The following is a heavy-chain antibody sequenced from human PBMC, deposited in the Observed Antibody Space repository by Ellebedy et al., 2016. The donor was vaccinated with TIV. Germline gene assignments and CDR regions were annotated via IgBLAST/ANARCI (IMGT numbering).Heavy chain of an antibody. CDR3: AKNYGTGQAFYDY. Sequence: GESLKISCAASGFSFAAYAMTWVRQAPGKGLEWVSAISGAGDYRYHADSLNGRFTISRDNSKNTLYLQMNSLRAEDSAVYYCAKNYGTGQAFYDYWGQGSLVTVSS. D-gene: IGHD1-1*01. V-gene: IGHV3-23*01. CDR1: GFSFAAYA. CDR2: ISGAGDYR. J-gene: IGHJ4*02.